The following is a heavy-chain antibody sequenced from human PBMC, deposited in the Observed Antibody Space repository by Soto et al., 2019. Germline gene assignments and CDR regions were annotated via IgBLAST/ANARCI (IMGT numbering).Heavy chain of an antibody. CDR2: VCTGGAT. CDR1: GFDVTTNC. D-gene: IGHD1-1*01. J-gene: IGHJ4*02. V-gene: IGHV3-53*01. Sequence: GGSLRLSCVGSGFDVTTNCMRWVRQAPGKGLECVSIVCTGGATRYADSVKGRFTISRDRSKNTVHLQMNNVRAEDTAVYYCVRDKRTISGIFPGYWGQGTQVTVSS. CDR3: VRDKRTISGIFPGY.